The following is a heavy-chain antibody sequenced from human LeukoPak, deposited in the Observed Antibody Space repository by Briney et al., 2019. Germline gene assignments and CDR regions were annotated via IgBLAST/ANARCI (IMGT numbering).Heavy chain of an antibody. CDR1: GFPFSSYT. Sequence: PGGSLRLSCAASGFPFSSYTMNRVRQAPGKGLEWVSSISSTSSDIYYADSVKGRFTVSRDNAKNSLYLQMNSLRAEDTAIYYCARGYDTRGTLPWGQGTLVTVSS. V-gene: IGHV3-21*01. CDR3: ARGYDTRGTLP. CDR2: ISSTSSDI. J-gene: IGHJ4*02. D-gene: IGHD3-22*01.